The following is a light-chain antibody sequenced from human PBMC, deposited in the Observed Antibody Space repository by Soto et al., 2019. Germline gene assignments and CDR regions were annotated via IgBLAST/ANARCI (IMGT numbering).Light chain of an antibody. CDR2: EVT. J-gene: IGLJ1*01. CDR3: SSYTTTNTRACV. CDR1: SGDIGSYNR. V-gene: IGLV2-14*01. Sequence: QSVLTQPASVSGSPGQSITISCTGTSGDIGSYNRVSWYQQHPGKAPKLIIYEVTDRPSGVSNRFSGSKSGNTASLTISGLQAEDEAEYYCSSYTTTNTRACVFGTGTKVTVL.